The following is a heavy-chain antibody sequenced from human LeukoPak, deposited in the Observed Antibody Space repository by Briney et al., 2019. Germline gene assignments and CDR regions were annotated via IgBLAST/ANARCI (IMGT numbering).Heavy chain of an antibody. CDR2: ISAYNGHT. V-gene: IGHV1-18*01. J-gene: IGHJ5*02. CDR1: GYTFTKYA. CDR3: ARGSFWFDP. Sequence: ASVKVSCKASGYTFTKYAVNWVRQAPGQGLEWMGWISAYNGHTNYAQKMQGRVTMTTETSTRTAYMELRSLRSDDTAVYYCARGSFWFDPWGQGTLVTVSS. D-gene: IGHD2-15*01.